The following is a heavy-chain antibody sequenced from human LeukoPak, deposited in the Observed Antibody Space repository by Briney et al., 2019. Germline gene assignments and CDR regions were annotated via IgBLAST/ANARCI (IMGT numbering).Heavy chain of an antibody. J-gene: IGHJ4*02. CDR3: ARDFTYYYDSSGYHRGGLFDY. Sequence: ARSLRLSCVASGFSFRTYTMNWVRQTPGQGLEWVSSVNPSHHYKYYADSVKGRFTISRDNAKNSLYLQMNSLRAEDTAVYYCARDFTYYYDSSGYHRGGLFDYWGQGTLVTVSS. CDR2: VNPSHHYK. V-gene: IGHV3-21*01. CDR1: GFSFRTYT. D-gene: IGHD3-22*01.